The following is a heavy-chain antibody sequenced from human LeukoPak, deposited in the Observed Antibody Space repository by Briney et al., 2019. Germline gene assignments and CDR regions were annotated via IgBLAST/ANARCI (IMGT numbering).Heavy chain of an antibody. V-gene: IGHV3-74*01. CDR1: GFPFSSYW. J-gene: IGHJ4*02. CDR2: INSDGSST. D-gene: IGHD3-3*01. Sequence: GGSLRLSCAASGFPFSSYWMHWVRQAPGKGLVWVSRINSDGSSTSYADSVKGRFTISRDNAKNTLYLQMNSLRAEDTAVYYCARESYDFWSGYYTAGYFDYWGQGTLVTVSS. CDR3: ARESYDFWSGYYTAGYFDY.